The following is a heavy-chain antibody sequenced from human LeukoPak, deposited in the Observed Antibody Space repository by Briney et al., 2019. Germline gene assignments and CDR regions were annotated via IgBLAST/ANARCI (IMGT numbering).Heavy chain of an antibody. Sequence: GGSLRLSCAASGFTFSSYAMSWVRHAPGKGLEWVSLMYPGGSVYYTDSVKGRFTVSRDMSKNMMFLQMNTLRPDDTALYYCVRQGPGDNCRWGQGTLVTVSS. CDR3: VRQGPGDNCR. V-gene: IGHV3-66*02. D-gene: IGHD4-23*01. CDR2: MYPGGSV. CDR1: GFTFSSYA. J-gene: IGHJ4*01.